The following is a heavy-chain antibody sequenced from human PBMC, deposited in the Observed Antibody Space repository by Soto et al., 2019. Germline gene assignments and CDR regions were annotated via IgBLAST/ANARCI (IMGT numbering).Heavy chain of an antibody. Sequence: GGSLRLSCAASGFTFSSYSMNWVRQAPGKGLEWVSSISSSSSYIYYADSVKGRFTISRDNAKNSLYLQMNSLSAEDTAVYYCARDPGPWYDSSGYYPGAFDIWGQGTMVTVSS. CDR2: ISSSSSYI. CDR3: ARDPGPWYDSSGYYPGAFDI. D-gene: IGHD3-22*01. V-gene: IGHV3-21*01. CDR1: GFTFSSYS. J-gene: IGHJ3*02.